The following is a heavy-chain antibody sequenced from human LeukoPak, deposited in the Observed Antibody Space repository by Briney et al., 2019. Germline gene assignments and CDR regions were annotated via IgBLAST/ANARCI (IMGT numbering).Heavy chain of an antibody. CDR2: ISYDGSNK. D-gene: IGHD2-15*01. CDR1: GFTFSSYA. Sequence: GRSLRLSCAASGFTFSSYAMHWVRQAPGKGLEWVAVISYDGSNKYYADSVKGRFTISRDNSKNTLYLQMNSLRAEDTAVYYCASWVVYGMDVWGQGTTVTVSS. J-gene: IGHJ6*02. V-gene: IGHV3-30*01. CDR3: ASWVVYGMDV.